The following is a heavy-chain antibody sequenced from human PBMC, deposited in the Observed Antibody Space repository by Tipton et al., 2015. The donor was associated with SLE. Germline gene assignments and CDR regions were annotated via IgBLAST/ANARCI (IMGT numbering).Heavy chain of an antibody. D-gene: IGHD4-17*01. Sequence: SLRLSCAASGFTVTRNYMTWVRQAPGKGLEWLAYISSNSGIIYYADSVKGRFTISRDNAENSVYLQMSDLRDEDTAVYYCASGAVTTGGRFDLWGQGTLVTVSS. V-gene: IGHV3-48*02. CDR3: ASGAVTTGGRFDL. J-gene: IGHJ5*02. CDR2: ISSNSGII. CDR1: GFTVTRNY.